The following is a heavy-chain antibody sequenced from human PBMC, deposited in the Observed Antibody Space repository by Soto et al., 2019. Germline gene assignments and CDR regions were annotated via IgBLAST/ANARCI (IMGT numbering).Heavy chain of an antibody. CDR2: ISSSSSYI. CDR1: GFTFSSYS. CDR3: ARKWRYDYVWGSYKDAFDI. D-gene: IGHD3-16*01. J-gene: IGHJ3*02. V-gene: IGHV3-21*01. Sequence: EVQLVESGGGLVKPGGSLRLSCAASGFTFSSYSMNWVRQAPGKGLEWVSSISSSSSYIYYADSVKGRFTISRDNAKNSLYLQMNSLRAEDTAVYYCARKWRYDYVWGSYKDAFDIWGQGTMVTVSS.